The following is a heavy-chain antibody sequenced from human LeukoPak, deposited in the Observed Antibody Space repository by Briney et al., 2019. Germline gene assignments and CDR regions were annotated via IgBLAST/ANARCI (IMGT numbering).Heavy chain of an antibody. D-gene: IGHD5-18*01. Sequence: SGGSLRLSCAASGFTFNSYSMNWVRQAPGKGLEWVSSISSSSSSIYYADSVKSRFTISRDNAKNSLYLQMNSLRAEDTAVYYCARASGDIVETATMGSYWGQGTLVTVSS. CDR2: ISSSSSSI. CDR1: GFTFNSYS. V-gene: IGHV3-21*01. J-gene: IGHJ4*02. CDR3: ARASGDIVETATMGSY.